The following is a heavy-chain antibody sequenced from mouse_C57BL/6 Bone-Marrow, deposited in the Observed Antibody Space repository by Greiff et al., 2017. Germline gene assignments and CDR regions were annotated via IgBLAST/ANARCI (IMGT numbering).Heavy chain of an antibody. CDR3: ARSLYDYVEVWFAY. D-gene: IGHD2-4*01. CDR1: GYTFTSYG. Sequence: VQLQQSGAELARPGASVKLSCKASGYTFTSYGISWVKQRTGQGLEWIGEIYPRSGNTYYNEKFKGKATLTADKSSSTAYMELRSLTSEDSAVYFCARSLYDYVEVWFAYWGQGTLVTVSA. J-gene: IGHJ3*01. CDR2: IYPRSGNT. V-gene: IGHV1-81*01.